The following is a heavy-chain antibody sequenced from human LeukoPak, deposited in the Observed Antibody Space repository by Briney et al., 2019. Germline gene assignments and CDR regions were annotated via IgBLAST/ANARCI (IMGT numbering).Heavy chain of an antibody. Sequence: SETLSLTCSLSGHSLTRGNYHWSWLRQPPEKGPECIGHIHHSGTIYYNPSLLSRPTISVDASKNQVSLRLSSVTAADTALYYGSGGNGDSKLHHWGQGTLVTVSS. J-gene: IGHJ1*01. CDR1: GHSLTRGNYH. CDR3: SGGNGDSKLHH. V-gene: IGHV4-31*03. D-gene: IGHD3-22*01. CDR2: IHHSGTI.